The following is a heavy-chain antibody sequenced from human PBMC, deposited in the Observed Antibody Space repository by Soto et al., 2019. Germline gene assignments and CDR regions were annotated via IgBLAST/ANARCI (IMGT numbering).Heavy chain of an antibody. Sequence: GGSLRLSCAASGFTCSNYAMNWVRQAPGKGLEWVSTIDYDCVNKHYADSVKGRFTVSRDNSKDTVDLQVNSLRAEDTAVDYCVSWVSARFDYWGQGTLVTVSS. V-gene: IGHV3-23*01. J-gene: IGHJ4*02. CDR2: IDYDCVNK. D-gene: IGHD2-8*01. CDR1: GFTCSNYA. CDR3: VSWVSARFDY.